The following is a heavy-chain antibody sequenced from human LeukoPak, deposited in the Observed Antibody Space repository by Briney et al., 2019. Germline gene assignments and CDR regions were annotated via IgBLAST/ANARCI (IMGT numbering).Heavy chain of an antibody. CDR2: IWYDGGNK. J-gene: IGHJ4*02. D-gene: IGHD6-13*01. CDR3: AGVAPIYSSSLFYLDY. CDR1: GIFISSYV. Sequence: GAPLKTSSAASGIFISSYVMHWVRPAPGKGLEWAAVIWYDGGNKYYADAVKGRFTISRDNSKNTLYLQMISLRTEDTAAYYCAGVAPIYSSSLFYLDYWGQGTLVTVSS. V-gene: IGHV3-33*01.